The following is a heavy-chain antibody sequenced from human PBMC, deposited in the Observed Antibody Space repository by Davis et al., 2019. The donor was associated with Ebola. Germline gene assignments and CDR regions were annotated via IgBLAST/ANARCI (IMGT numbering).Heavy chain of an antibody. J-gene: IGHJ6*02. CDR1: GFTFTSSA. Sequence: SVKVSCKASGFTFTSSAMQWVRQARGQRLEWIGWIVVGSGNTNYAQKFQERVTITRDMSTSTAYMELSSLRSEDTAVYYCARDVVYATYSRNYYYGMDVWGQGTTVTVSS. CDR2: IVVGSGNT. D-gene: IGHD2-8*02. V-gene: IGHV1-58*02. CDR3: ARDVVYATYSRNYYYGMDV.